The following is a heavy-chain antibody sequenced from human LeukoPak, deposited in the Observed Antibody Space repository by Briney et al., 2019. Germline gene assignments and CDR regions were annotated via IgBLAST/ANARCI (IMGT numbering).Heavy chain of an antibody. J-gene: IGHJ6*02. CDR3: VKTTDARGGMDV. CDR2: VTSSSANI. D-gene: IGHD1-1*01. Sequence: GGSLRLSCAASGFTFSDSTMNWVRQAPGKGLEWVSSVTSSSANIDYADSMKGRFTISRANAKNSLYLHMNSLRVEDTALYYCVKTTDARGGMDVWGQGTTVTVSS. CDR1: GFTFSDST. V-gene: IGHV3-21*01.